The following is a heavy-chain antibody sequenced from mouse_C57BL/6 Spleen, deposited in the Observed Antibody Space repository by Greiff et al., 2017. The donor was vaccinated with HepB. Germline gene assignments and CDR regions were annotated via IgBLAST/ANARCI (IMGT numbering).Heavy chain of an antibody. D-gene: IGHD2-4*01. J-gene: IGHJ3*01. CDR1: GFTFSSYA. V-gene: IGHV5-4*01. CDR3: ARDSGDYDDGAWFAY. Sequence: EVHLVESGGGLVKPGGSLKLSCAASGFTFSSYAMSWVRQTPEKRLEWVATISDGGSYTYYPDNVKGRFTISRDNAKNNLYLQMSHLKSEDTAMYYCARDSGDYDDGAWFAYWGQGTLVTVSA. CDR2: ISDGGSYT.